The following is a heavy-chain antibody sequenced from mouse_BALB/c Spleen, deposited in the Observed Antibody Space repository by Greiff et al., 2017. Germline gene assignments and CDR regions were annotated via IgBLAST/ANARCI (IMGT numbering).Heavy chain of an antibody. CDR2: ISSGGGST. Sequence: EVKLVESGGGLVKPGGSLKLSCAASGFAFSSYDMSWVRQTPEKRLEWVAYISSGGGSTYYPDTVKGRFTISRDNAKNTLYLQMSSLKSEDTAMYYCARLGNYGYAMDYWGQGTSVTVSS. CDR1: GFAFSSYD. CDR3: ARLGNYGYAMDY. D-gene: IGHD2-1*01. V-gene: IGHV5-12-1*01. J-gene: IGHJ4*01.